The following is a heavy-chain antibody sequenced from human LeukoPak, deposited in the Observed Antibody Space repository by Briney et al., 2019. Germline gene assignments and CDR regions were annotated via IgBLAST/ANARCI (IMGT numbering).Heavy chain of an antibody. D-gene: IGHD3-10*01. J-gene: IGHJ2*01. CDR3: ARVGDHFHWYLDL. CDR2: ISGSGGST. Sequence: GGSLRLSRAASGFTFSSYAMSWVRQAPGKGLEWVSAISGSGGSTYYADSVKGRFTISRDNSKNTLYLQMNRLRAEDTAVYYCARVGDHFHWYLDLWGRGTLVTVSS. V-gene: IGHV3-23*01. CDR1: GFTFSSYA.